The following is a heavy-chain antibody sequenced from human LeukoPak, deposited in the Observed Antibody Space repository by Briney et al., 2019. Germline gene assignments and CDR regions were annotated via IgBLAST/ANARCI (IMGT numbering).Heavy chain of an antibody. J-gene: IGHJ4*02. CDR3: ARSWGYSYGAFDY. CDR1: GFNVSSNY. CDR2: IYSGGST. V-gene: IGHV3-53*04. Sequence: GGSLRLSCAASGFNVSSNYMSWVRQAPGKGLEWVSVIYSGGSTYYADSVKGRFTISRHNSKNTLYLQMNSLRAEDTAVYYCARSWGYSYGAFDYWGQGTLVTVSS. D-gene: IGHD5-18*01.